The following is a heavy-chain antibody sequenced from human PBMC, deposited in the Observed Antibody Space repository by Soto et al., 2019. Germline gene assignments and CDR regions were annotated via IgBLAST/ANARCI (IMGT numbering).Heavy chain of an antibody. CDR1: GGSISSGDYY. CDR2: IHYSGST. Sequence: QMQLQESGPGLVKPSQTLSLTCTVSGGSISSGDYYWSWIRQPPGKGLEWIGYIHYSGSTNYNPSLKGRVTVPVDTSKNQFSLKRSSVIAADTAVYYCARVRGRLLRFDPWGQGTLVTVSS. J-gene: IGHJ5*02. V-gene: IGHV4-30-4*01. CDR3: ARVRGRLLRFDP. D-gene: IGHD2-15*01.